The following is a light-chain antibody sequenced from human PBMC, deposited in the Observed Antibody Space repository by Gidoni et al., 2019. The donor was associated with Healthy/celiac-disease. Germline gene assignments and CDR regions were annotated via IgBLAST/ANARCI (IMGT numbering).Light chain of an antibody. CDR1: QSISSW. J-gene: IGKJ1*01. V-gene: IGKV1-5*03. CDR2: KAS. CDR3: QQYNSYWT. Sequence: DIQMTQSPSTLSASVGDRVTITCRASQSISSWLAWYQQKPGKAPKLLIYKASRLEIGVPSRFSGSGSGTEFTLTISSLQPDYFATYYCQQYNSYWTFXXXTKVEIK.